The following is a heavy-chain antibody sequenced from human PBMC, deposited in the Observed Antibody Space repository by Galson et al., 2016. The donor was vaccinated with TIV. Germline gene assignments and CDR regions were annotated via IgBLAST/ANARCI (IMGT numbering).Heavy chain of an antibody. CDR3: ARERTPPGPYNDTWFDP. D-gene: IGHD3-16*01. Sequence: SETLSLTCIVSGGSIITKSYYWAWIRQPPGKGLEWIGMVYDDGNAYYNPSLKSRVTISVDTSKNQFSLKLTSVTAADTAVYYCARERTPPGPYNDTWFDPWGHGILVAVSS. V-gene: IGHV4-39*07. CDR1: GGSIITKSYY. CDR2: VYDDGNA. J-gene: IGHJ5*02.